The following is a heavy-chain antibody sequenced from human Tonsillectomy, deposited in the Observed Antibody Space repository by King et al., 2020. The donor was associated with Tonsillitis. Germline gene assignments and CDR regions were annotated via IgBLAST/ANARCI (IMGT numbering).Heavy chain of an antibody. CDR3: AWRYCTTNRCSHFDY. Sequence: QLQESGPGLVKPSETLSLTCTVSGDSISNNNYYWGWIRQPPGKGLEWIVNLYYTGNTYYNPSLKSRVTISVDTSKNQFSLKLSSVTAADTAVYYCAWRYCTTNRCSHFDYWGQGTLVTVSS. CDR1: GDSISNNNYY. CDR2: LYYTGNT. J-gene: IGHJ4*02. V-gene: IGHV4-39*07. D-gene: IGHD2-8*01.